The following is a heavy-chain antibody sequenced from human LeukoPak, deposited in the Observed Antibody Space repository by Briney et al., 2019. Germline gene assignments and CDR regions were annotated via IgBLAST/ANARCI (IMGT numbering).Heavy chain of an antibody. J-gene: IGHJ4*02. D-gene: IGHD3-10*01. Sequence: PSETLSLTCTVSGGSISSSTFYWGWIRQPPGKGLEWIGSIFSGGSTNYNPSLKSRVTISVDTSKNQFSLKLSSVTAADTAVYYCARLPIKRYGSASVGSWGQGTLVTVSS. CDR2: IFSGGST. CDR1: GGSISSSTFY. CDR3: ARLPIKRYGSASVGS. V-gene: IGHV4-39*07.